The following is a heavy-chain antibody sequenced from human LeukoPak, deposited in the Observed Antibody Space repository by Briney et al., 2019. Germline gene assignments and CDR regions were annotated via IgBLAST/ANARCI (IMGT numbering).Heavy chain of an antibody. J-gene: IGHJ4*02. CDR2: FYDGWST. CDR3: ARHQVGANTFDY. CDR1: GGSISSGNW. Sequence: PSETQSLTCAVSGGSISSGNWCCWVRQPPGKGLEWIGEFYDGWSTNYNPSLKSRVTISVDKSNNQFYLKLNSVTAADTAVYYCARHQVGANTFDYWGQGTLVTVSS. V-gene: IGHV4-4*02. D-gene: IGHD1-26*01.